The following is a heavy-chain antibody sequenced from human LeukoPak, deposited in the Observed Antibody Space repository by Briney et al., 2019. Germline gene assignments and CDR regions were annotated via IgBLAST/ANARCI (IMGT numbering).Heavy chain of an antibody. J-gene: IGHJ6*02. CDR3: ARIDYYDSFYGMDV. Sequence: SETLSLTCTVSGGSISSSSYYWGWIRQPPGKGLEWIGSIYYSGSTYYNPSLKSRVTISVDTSKNQFSLKLSSVTAADTAVYYCARIDYYDSFYGMDVWGQGTTVTVSS. V-gene: IGHV4-39*07. CDR1: GGSISSSSYY. D-gene: IGHD3-22*01. CDR2: IYYSGST.